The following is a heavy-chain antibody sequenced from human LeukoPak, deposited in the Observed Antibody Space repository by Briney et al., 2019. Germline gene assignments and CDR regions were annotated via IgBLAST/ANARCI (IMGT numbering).Heavy chain of an antibody. D-gene: IGHD2-21*01. V-gene: IGHV3-7*04. CDR1: GFTFSNYA. CDR3: ARDKYSIDY. Sequence: GGSLRLSCAASGFTFSNYAMTWVRQAPGKGLEWVANINQDGSEKYYVDSVKGRFTISRDNAKNSLYLQMNSLRAEDTAVYYCARDKYSIDYWGQGTLVTVSS. J-gene: IGHJ4*02. CDR2: INQDGSEK.